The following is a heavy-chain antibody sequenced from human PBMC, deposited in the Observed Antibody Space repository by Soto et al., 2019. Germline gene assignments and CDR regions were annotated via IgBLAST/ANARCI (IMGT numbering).Heavy chain of an antibody. D-gene: IGHD6-13*01. CDR1: GFTFSSYA. CDR2: ISGSGGST. CDR3: AKGPGEQQLALPAFIFDY. J-gene: IGHJ4*02. V-gene: IGHV3-23*01. Sequence: PGGSLRLSCAASGFTFSSYAMSWVRQAPGKGLEWVSAISGSGGSTYYADSVKGRFTTSRDNSKNTLYLQMNSLRAEDTAVYYCAKGPGEQQLALPAFIFDYWGQGTLVTVSS.